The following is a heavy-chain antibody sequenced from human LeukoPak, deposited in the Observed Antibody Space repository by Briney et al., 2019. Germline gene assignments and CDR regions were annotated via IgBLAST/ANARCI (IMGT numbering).Heavy chain of an antibody. V-gene: IGHV1-69-2*01. J-gene: IGHJ5*02. Sequence: ASVKVSCKASGGTFSSYTISWVQQAPGKGLEWMGLVDPEDGETIYAEKFQGRVTITADTSTDTAYMELSSLRSEDTAVYYCATEIRYGITIFGVVRIHNWFDPWGQGTLVTVSS. D-gene: IGHD3-3*01. CDR3: ATEIRYGITIFGVVRIHNWFDP. CDR2: VDPEDGET. CDR1: GGTFSSYT.